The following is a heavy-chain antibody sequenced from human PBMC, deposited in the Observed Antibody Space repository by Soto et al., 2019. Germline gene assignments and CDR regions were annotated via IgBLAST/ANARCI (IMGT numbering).Heavy chain of an antibody. CDR2: IYWDDDK. V-gene: IGHV2-5*02. Sequence: QITLKESGPTLVKPTQTLTLTCTFSGFSLSTTRVAVGWIRRPPGKALEWLALIYWDDDKRYTPFLKRMLTITKDTSKKQVVLTMTNMDPVDTATYYCAHSVVAGLGYYFDYWGQGTLGTVSS. D-gene: IGHD6-19*01. CDR3: AHSVVAGLGYYFDY. J-gene: IGHJ4*02. CDR1: GFSLSTTRVA.